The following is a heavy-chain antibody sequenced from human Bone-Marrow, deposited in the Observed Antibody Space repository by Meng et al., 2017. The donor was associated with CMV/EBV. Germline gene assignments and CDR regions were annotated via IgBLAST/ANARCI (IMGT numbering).Heavy chain of an antibody. CDR1: GFTFSSYG. J-gene: IGHJ4*02. CDR2: INSDGSST. V-gene: IGHV3-74*01. Sequence: GESLKISCAASGFTFSSYGMHWVRQAPGKGLVWVSRINSDGSSTSYADSVKGRFTISRDNAKNTLYLQMNSLRAEDTAVYYCAASRYSGYDLYYWGQGTLVTVYS. CDR3: AASRYSGYDLYY. D-gene: IGHD5-12*01.